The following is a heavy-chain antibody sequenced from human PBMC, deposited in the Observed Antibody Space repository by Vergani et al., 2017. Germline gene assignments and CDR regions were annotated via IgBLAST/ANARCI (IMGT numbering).Heavy chain of an antibody. Sequence: QVQLVQSGAEVKKPGSSVKVSCKASGGTFSSYAISWVRQAPGQGLEWMGGIIPIFGTANYAQKFQGRVTITADESTSTAYMELSSLRSEDTAVYYCARDLLGYCSGGSCYLPAFDIWGQGTMVTVSS. CDR1: GGTFSSYA. V-gene: IGHV1-69*12. D-gene: IGHD2-15*01. J-gene: IGHJ3*02. CDR2: IIPIFGTA. CDR3: ARDLLGYCSGGSCYLPAFDI.